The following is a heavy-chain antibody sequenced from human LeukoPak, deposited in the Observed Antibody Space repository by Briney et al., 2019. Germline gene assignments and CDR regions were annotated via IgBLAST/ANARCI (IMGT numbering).Heavy chain of an antibody. D-gene: IGHD3-10*01. CDR2: IYSGGST. CDR3: ARVGGH. Sequence: GGSLRLTCAASGLTVSKNYMSWVRQAPGKGLESVSVIYSGGSTYYADSVRGRFTISRDNSKNTLYLQMNSLRVEDTAVYYCARVGGHWGQGTLVTVSS. CDR1: GLTVSKNY. J-gene: IGHJ4*02. V-gene: IGHV3-53*01.